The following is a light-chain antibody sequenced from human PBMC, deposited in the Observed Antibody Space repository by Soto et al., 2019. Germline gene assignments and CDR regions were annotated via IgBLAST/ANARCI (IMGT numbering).Light chain of an antibody. Sequence: QSVLTQPPSVSAAPGQKVSISCSRSSSNVGKNFVSWYQHVPGKAPKLLIYDNQKRPSGIPDRFSASKSGTLATLDITGLQTGDEADYYCGTWDSSLTIGVIFGGGTKLTVL. J-gene: IGLJ2*01. CDR1: SSNVGKNF. CDR2: DNQ. CDR3: GTWDSSLTIGVI. V-gene: IGLV1-51*01.